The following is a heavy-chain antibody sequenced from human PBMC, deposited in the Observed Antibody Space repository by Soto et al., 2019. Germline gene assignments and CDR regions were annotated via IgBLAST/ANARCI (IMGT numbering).Heavy chain of an antibody. J-gene: IGHJ3*02. CDR2: ISYDGSNK. CDR1: GFTFSSYA. CDR3: ARERSSGWIWESHAFDI. D-gene: IGHD6-19*01. Sequence: GGSLGLSCAASGFTFSSYAMHWVRQAPGKGLEWVAVISYDGSNKYYADSVKGRFTISRDNSKNTLYLQMNSLRAEDTAVYYCARERSSGWIWESHAFDIWGQGTMVTVSS. V-gene: IGHV3-30-3*01.